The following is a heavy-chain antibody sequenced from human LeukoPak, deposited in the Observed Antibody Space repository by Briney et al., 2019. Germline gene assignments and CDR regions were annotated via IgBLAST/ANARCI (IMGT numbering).Heavy chain of an antibody. Sequence: GGSLRLSCAASGFTFSSYGMPWVRQAPGKGLEWVAVISYDGSNKYYADSVKGRFTISRDNSKNTLYLQMNSLRAEDTAVYYCAKDRSAFDYWGQGTLVTVSS. CDR1: GFTFSSYG. CDR2: ISYDGSNK. V-gene: IGHV3-30*18. CDR3: AKDRSAFDY. J-gene: IGHJ4*02. D-gene: IGHD6-25*01.